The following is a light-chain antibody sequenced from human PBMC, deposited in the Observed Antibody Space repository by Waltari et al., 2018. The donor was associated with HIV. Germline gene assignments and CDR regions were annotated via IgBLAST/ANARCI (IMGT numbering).Light chain of an antibody. CDR3: MIWHSSAWV. CDR2: YKSDSDK. V-gene: IGLV5-45*01. J-gene: IGLJ3*02. CDR1: GGIHVCTYR. Sequence: QAVLTQPASLSASPGASASLTCTLRGGIHVCTYRIYWYPQKPGSPPQYPLRYKSDSDKQQGSGVPSRFSGSKDASANAGILLISGLQSEDEADYYCMIWHSSAWVFGGGTKLTVL.